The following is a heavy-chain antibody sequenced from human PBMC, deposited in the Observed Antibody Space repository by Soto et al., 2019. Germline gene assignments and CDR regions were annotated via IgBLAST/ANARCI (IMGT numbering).Heavy chain of an antibody. V-gene: IGHV4-30-4*01. CDR1: GGSISSGDYS. CDR2: IYNSGIT. J-gene: IGHJ5*02. D-gene: IGHD3-3*01. CDR3: ARGVTVFGLVSRFWFDP. Sequence: SETLSLTCTVSGGSISSGDYSWSWVRQSPGKGLEWIGHIYNSGITYYNPSLKSRVVISIDTFRNQFSLRLNSLTAADRAVYFCARGVTVFGLVSRFWFDPWGQGTVVTVSS.